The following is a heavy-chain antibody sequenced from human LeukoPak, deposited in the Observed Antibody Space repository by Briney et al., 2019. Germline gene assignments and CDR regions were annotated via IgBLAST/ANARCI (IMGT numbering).Heavy chain of an antibody. J-gene: IGHJ6*04. D-gene: IGHD4-11*01. Sequence: GGSLRLSCAASGFTFSSHEMKWVRQAPGKGLEWVSYISSSGSTIYYADSVKGRFTISRDNAKDSLFLQMNSLRVEDTAVYYWARDYDYRYYYGNDVWGKGNTVTVSS. V-gene: IGHV3-48*03. CDR1: GFTFSSHE. CDR3: ARDYDYRYYYGNDV. CDR2: ISSSGSTI.